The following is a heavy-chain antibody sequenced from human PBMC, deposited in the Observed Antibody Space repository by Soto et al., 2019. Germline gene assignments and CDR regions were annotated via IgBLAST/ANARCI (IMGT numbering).Heavy chain of an antibody. V-gene: IGHV1-8*01. D-gene: IGHD2-15*01. CDR3: ARGRIGAAF. J-gene: IGHJ4*02. Sequence: QVQLVQSGAEVKKPGASVRVTCKTSGYTFTDYDVSWVRQASGQGLEWMGWMSPNRGKTGYVEKFQGRVTMTANTSLSTAYMELHSLRSEDTAVYFCARGRIGAAFWGQGTLVTVSS. CDR1: GYTFTDYD. CDR2: MSPNRGKT.